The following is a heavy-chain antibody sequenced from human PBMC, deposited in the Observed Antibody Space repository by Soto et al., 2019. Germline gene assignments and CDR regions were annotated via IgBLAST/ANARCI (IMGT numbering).Heavy chain of an antibody. CDR3: ARTHGGYSYGYPGKYFDY. V-gene: IGHV4-34*01. D-gene: IGHD5-18*01. CDR1: GGSFSGYY. Sequence: PSETLSLTCAVYGGSFSGYYWSWIRQPPGKGLEWIGEINHSGSTNYNPSLKSRVTISVDTSKNQFSLKLSSVTAADTAVYYCARTHGGYSYGYPGKYFDYWGQGTLVTVSS. CDR2: INHSGST. J-gene: IGHJ4*02.